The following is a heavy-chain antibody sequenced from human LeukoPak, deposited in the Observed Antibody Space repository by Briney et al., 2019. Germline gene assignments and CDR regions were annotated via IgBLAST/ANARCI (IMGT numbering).Heavy chain of an antibody. V-gene: IGHV4-61*02. CDR2: IYTSGST. CDR1: GGSINSGSYY. D-gene: IGHD3-22*01. Sequence: SETLSLTCTVSGGSINSGSYYWSWIRQPAGKGLEGIGRIYTSGSTNYNPSLKSRVAISVDASKNQFSLKLSSVTAADTAVYYCAREGDYYDTSGTLDYWGQGTLVTVSS. CDR3: AREGDYYDTSGTLDY. J-gene: IGHJ4*02.